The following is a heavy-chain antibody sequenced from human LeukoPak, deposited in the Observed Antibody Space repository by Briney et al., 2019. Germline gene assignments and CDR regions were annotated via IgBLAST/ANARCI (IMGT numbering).Heavy chain of an antibody. D-gene: IGHD6-19*01. CDR2: INPNSGDT. Sequence: ASVKDSCKASGYTFTGYYMNWVRQAPGQGLEGMGWINPNSGDTNYAQKFQARATMTRDTSISTAYMELSRLRSDDTAVYYCARGESSGWSYYYYYYMDVWGKGTTVTVSS. V-gene: IGHV1-2*02. CDR3: ARGESSGWSYYYYYYMDV. CDR1: GYTFTGYY. J-gene: IGHJ6*03.